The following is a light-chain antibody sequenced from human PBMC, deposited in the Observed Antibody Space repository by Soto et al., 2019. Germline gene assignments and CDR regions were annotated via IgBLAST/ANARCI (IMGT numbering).Light chain of an antibody. CDR3: QSYDSSLTVV. CDR1: SSNIGAGYD. CDR2: GNS. J-gene: IGLJ2*01. Sequence: QSVLTQPPSVSGAPGQRVTISCTGSSSNIGAGYDVHWYQQLQGTDPKLLIYGNSNRPSGVPDRFSGSKSGTSASLAITGLQAEDEADYYCQSYDSSLTVVFGGGTKLTVL. V-gene: IGLV1-40*01.